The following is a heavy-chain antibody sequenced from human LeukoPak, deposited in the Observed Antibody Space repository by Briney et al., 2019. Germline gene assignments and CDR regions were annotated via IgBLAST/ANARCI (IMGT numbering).Heavy chain of an antibody. D-gene: IGHD5-12*01. CDR3: AKDQKPDSGYDIDH. J-gene: IGHJ4*02. CDR2: IFGSGDTT. Sequence: GGSLRLSCAASGFTISSYGMNWVRQAPLKGLEWVPVIFGSGDTTYYADSVKGRFTISRDKSKNTLYLQMHSLRAEDTAVYYCAKDQKPDSGYDIDHWGQGTLVTVSS. CDR1: GFTISSYG. V-gene: IGHV3-23*01.